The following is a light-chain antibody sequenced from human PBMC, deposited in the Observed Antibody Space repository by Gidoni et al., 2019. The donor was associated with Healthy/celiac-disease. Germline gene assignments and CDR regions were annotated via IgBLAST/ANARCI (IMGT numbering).Light chain of an antibody. Sequence: QSVLTHPPSASGTPRQRVTISCSGSSSNIGSNTVNWYQQLPGTAPKLLIYSNSQRPSGVPDRFSGSKSGTTASLTISGLQAEDEADYYCAAWDDSVNGVVFGGGTKLTVL. J-gene: IGLJ2*01. V-gene: IGLV1-44*01. CDR2: SNS. CDR1: SSNIGSNT. CDR3: AAWDDSVNGVV.